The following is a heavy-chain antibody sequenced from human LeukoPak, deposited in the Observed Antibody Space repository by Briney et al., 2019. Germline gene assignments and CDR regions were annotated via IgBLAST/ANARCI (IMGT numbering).Heavy chain of an antibody. D-gene: IGHD2-2*01. CDR2: IRSDGSNK. Sequence: GGSLRLSRAGSGFTFSSYGMHWVRQAPGKGLEWMAFIRSDGSNKYYADSVKGRFTISRDNSKNTLYLQMNSLRADDTAVYYCARVTYDIVVVPAAKEETYYYYYYMDVWGKGTTVTISS. J-gene: IGHJ6*03. CDR3: ARVTYDIVVVPAAKEETYYYYYYMDV. V-gene: IGHV3-30*02. CDR1: GFTFSSYG.